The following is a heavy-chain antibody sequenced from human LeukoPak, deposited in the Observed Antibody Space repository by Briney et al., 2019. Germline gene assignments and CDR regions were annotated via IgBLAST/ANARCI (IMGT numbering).Heavy chain of an antibody. CDR3: ARDCSSTSCYVRAYFDY. CDR1: GGSFSGYY. CDR2: INHSGST. J-gene: IGHJ4*02. Sequence: SETLSLTRAVYGGSFSGYYWSWIRQPPGKGLEWIGEINHSGSTNYNPSLKSRVTISVDTSKNQFSLKLSSVTAADTAVYYCARDCSSTSCYVRAYFDYWGQGTLVTVSS. D-gene: IGHD2-2*01. V-gene: IGHV4-34*01.